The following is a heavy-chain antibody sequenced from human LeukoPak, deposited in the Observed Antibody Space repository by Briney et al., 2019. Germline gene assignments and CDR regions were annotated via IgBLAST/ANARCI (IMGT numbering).Heavy chain of an antibody. CDR3: ARDSRFSRFDY. J-gene: IGHJ4*02. V-gene: IGHV4-4*07. Sequence: SETLSLTCAVYGGSFSGCYWSWIRQPAGKGLEWIGRIYTSGSTNYNPSLKSRVTMSVDTSKNQFSLKVSSVTAADTAVYYCARDSRFSRFDYWGQGTLVTVSS. CDR2: IYTSGST. CDR1: GGSFSGCY. D-gene: IGHD6-13*01.